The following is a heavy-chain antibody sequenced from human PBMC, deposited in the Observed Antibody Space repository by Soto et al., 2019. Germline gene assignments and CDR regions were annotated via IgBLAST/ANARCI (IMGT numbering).Heavy chain of an antibody. CDR1: GGTFSSYT. CDR2: IIPILGIA. Sequence: QVQLVQSGAEVKKPGSSVKVSCKASGGTFSSYTISWVRQDPGQGLEWMGRIIPILGIANYAQKFQGRVTITADKSTSTAYMELSSLRSEDTAVYYCARDRLHYYGMDVWGQGTTVTVSS. CDR3: ARDRLHYYGMDV. V-gene: IGHV1-69*08. J-gene: IGHJ6*02.